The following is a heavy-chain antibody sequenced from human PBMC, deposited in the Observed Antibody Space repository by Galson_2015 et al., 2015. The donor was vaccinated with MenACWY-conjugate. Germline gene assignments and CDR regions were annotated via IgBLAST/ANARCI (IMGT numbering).Heavy chain of an antibody. D-gene: IGHD6-19*01. Sequence: SLRLSCAASGFTVSNNYMSWVRQAPGKGLEWISIIYSGGSTYYADSVKGRFTISRDNSKNTLYLQMNSLRAEDTAVYYCARVVVVAGTHDYFDSWGQGTLVTVSS. CDR1: GFTVSNNY. J-gene: IGHJ4*02. V-gene: IGHV3-66*01. CDR3: ARVVVVAGTHDYFDS. CDR2: IYSGGST.